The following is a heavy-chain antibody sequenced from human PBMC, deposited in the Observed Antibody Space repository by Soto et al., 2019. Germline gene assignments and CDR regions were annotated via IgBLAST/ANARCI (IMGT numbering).Heavy chain of an antibody. CDR3: ARVRYYDSSGYYSPPTEH. V-gene: IGHV4-30-4*01. CDR2: IYYSGST. D-gene: IGHD3-22*01. J-gene: IGHJ1*01. Sequence: QVQLQESGPGLVKPSQTLSLTCTVSGGSISSGDYYWSWIRQPPGKGLEWIGYIYYSGSTYYNPSLKGRVTISVDTSKNQFSLKLSSVTAADTAVYYCARVRYYDSSGYYSPPTEHWGQGTLVTVSS. CDR1: GGSISSGDYY.